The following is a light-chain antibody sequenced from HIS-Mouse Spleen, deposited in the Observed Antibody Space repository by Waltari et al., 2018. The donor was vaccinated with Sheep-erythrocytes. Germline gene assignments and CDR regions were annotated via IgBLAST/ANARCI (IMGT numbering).Light chain of an antibody. Sequence: QSALTQPRSVSGSPGQSITISCPGTSSDVGGDNYFSWYQQHPGKAPKLMIYEVSNRPSGVSNRFSGSKSGNTASLTISGLQAEDEADYYCSSYTSSSTLVVFGGGTKLTVL. CDR3: SSYTSSSTLVV. CDR1: SSDVGGDNY. CDR2: EVS. J-gene: IGLJ2*01. V-gene: IGLV2-14*01.